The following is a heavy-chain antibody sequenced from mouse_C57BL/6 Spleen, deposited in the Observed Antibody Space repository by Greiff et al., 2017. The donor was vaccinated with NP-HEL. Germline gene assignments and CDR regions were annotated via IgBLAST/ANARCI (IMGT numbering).Heavy chain of an antibody. CDR2: ISDGGSYT. J-gene: IGHJ2*01. Sequence: EVMLVESGGGLVKPGGSLKLSCAASGFTFSSYAMSWVRQTPEKRLEWVATISDGGSYTSYPDNVKGRFTISRDNAKNNLYLQMSHLKSEDTAMYYCARDDGYYGFDYWGQGTTLTVSS. CDR1: GFTFSSYA. CDR3: ARDDGYYGFDY. V-gene: IGHV5-4*01. D-gene: IGHD2-3*01.